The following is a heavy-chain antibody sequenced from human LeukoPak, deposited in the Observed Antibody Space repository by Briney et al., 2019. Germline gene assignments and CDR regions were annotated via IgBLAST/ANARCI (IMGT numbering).Heavy chain of an antibody. J-gene: IGHJ4*02. CDR3: ARDEIYSSSWYSTSDY. V-gene: IGHV3-20*04. D-gene: IGHD6-13*01. CDR1: GFTFDDYG. Sequence: GGSLRLSCAASGFTFDDYGMSWVRQAPGKGLEWVSGINWNGGSTGYADSVKGRFTISRDNAKNSLYLQMNSLRAEDTALYYCARDEIYSSSWYSTSDYWGQGTLVTVSS. CDR2: INWNGGST.